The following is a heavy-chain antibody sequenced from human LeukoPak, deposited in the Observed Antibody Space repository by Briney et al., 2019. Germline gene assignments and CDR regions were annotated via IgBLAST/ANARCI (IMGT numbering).Heavy chain of an antibody. D-gene: IGHD5-12*01. CDR3: ARVVGYSGLLDY. V-gene: IGHV4-59*01. Sequence: SETLSLTCTVSGGSISSYYWSWIRQPPGKGLEWIGYIYYSGSTNYNPSLKSRVTISVDTSKNQFSLKLSSVTAADTAVYYCARVVGYSGLLDYWGQGTLVTVSS. CDR2: IYYSGST. CDR1: GGSISSYY. J-gene: IGHJ4*02.